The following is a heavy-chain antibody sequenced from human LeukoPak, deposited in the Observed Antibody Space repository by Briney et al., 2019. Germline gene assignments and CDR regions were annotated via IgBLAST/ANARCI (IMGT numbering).Heavy chain of an antibody. CDR1: GLTLSNYG. Sequence: PGGSLTLACAVSGLTLSNYGVSWVRPAPGKGLEWVAGISGSGGSTNYAYSVKGRFTISRDNPKNTLFLQMNSLRAGDTAVYFCAKRGVVIRVILVGFHKEAYYFDSWGQGALVTVSS. D-gene: IGHD3-22*01. V-gene: IGHV3-23*01. CDR3: AKRGVVIRVILVGFHKEAYYFDS. J-gene: IGHJ4*02. CDR2: ISGSGGST.